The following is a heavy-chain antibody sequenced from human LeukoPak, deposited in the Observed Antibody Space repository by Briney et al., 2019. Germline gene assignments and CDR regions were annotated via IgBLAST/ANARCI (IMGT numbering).Heavy chain of an antibody. CDR1: GITLSNYG. V-gene: IGHV3-23*01. CDR2: ISDRGGST. CDR3: AKRGVVIRAVIIVGFHKEAYYFDY. Sequence: GSLRLSCAVSGITLSNYGMSWVRQAPGKGLEWVAGISDRGGSTKYADSVKGRFTISRDNAKDTLYLQMNSLRAEDTAVYFCAKRGVVIRAVIIVGFHKEAYYFDYWGQGALVTVSS. D-gene: IGHD3-10*01. J-gene: IGHJ4*02.